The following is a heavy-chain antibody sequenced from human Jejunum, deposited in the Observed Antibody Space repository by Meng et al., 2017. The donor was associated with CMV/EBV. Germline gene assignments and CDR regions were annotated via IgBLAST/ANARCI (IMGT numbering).Heavy chain of an antibody. D-gene: IGHD2-2*01. CDR2: INGGNGKT. V-gene: IGHV1-3*01. Sequence: QVQLVQSGAEVKKPGASVKVSCKASGYTFTSYAIHWVRQAPGQRLEWMGWINGGNGKTKYSQKFQGRVTITRDTSASTAYMELSSLRSEDTAVYYCARDVVVPAALTVRIDYWGQGTLFTVSS. J-gene: IGHJ4*02. CDR3: ARDVVVPAALTVRIDY. CDR1: GYTFTSYA.